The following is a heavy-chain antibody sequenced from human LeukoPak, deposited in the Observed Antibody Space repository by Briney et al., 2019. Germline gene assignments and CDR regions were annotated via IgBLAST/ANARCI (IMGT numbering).Heavy chain of an antibody. CDR3: TTDDLGDDGFRM. V-gene: IGHV1-69-2*01. CDR1: GYTFTDYY. D-gene: IGHD3-16*01. Sequence: ASVKISCKASGYTFTDYYIHWVRQAPGRGLEWLGHVDPEDDETIYAEKFRGRVTMIADTSTDAAYMELSGLTSDDTAVYYCTTDDLGDDGFRMWGQGTKVTVSS. J-gene: IGHJ3*02. CDR2: VDPEDDET.